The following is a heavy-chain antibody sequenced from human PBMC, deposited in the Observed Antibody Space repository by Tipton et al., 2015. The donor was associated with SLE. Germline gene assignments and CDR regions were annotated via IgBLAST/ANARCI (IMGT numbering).Heavy chain of an antibody. CDR2: VYYTGNT. CDR3: ARARRLTGIDFDY. V-gene: IGHV4-38-2*01. Sequence: LRLSCAASGFTFSSYAMSWIRQPPGKGLEWVGTVYYTGNTFYNPSLKSRVTISIYTSKNQFSLKLSSVTAADTAVYYCARARRLTGIDFDYWGQGTLVTVSS. CDR1: GFTFSSYA. D-gene: IGHD7-27*01. J-gene: IGHJ4*02.